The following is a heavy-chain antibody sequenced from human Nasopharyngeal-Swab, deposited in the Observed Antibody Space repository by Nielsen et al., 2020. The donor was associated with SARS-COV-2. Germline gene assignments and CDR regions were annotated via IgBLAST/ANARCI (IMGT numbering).Heavy chain of an antibody. V-gene: IGHV3-74*01. CDR2: INEDGKSI. Sequence: WIRQPPGKGLVWVSRINEDGKSISYADSLRGRFTVSRDNAQNPLYLQMGSLRAEDTAVYYCTRAGNYRHDYWGPGTLVTVSS. CDR3: TRAGNYRHDY. D-gene: IGHD3-22*01. J-gene: IGHJ4*02.